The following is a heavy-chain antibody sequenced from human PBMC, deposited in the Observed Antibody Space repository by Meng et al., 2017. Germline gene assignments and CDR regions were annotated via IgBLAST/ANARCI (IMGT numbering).Heavy chain of an antibody. CDR1: GYSFTRYA. Sequence: QLAHSWSWLMKLGAAMKDSCKSSGYSFTRYAINCVRPAPEQEREWMGWINTNPGIPTYAQGFTGRFVFSLDTSVSTAYLQISSLKAEDTAVYYCASDGRSWDWGQGTLVTVSS. CDR2: INTNPGIP. J-gene: IGHJ4*02. D-gene: IGHD7-27*01. V-gene: IGHV7-4-1*02. CDR3: ASDGRSWD.